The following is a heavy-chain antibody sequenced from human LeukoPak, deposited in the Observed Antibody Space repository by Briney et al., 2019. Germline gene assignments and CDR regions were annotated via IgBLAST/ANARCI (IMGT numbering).Heavy chain of an antibody. V-gene: IGHV3-23*01. CDR3: AKGYTWNNIRRLDY. CDR2: ISASGGST. CDR1: GFTFSSYA. Sequence: GGSLRLSCAASGFTFSSYAMSWARQAPGKGLEWVSAISASGGSTYYADSVKGRFTISRGNSKNTLYLQMNSLRAEDTAVYYCAKGYTWNNIRRLDYWGQGTLVTVSS. D-gene: IGHD1/OR15-1a*01. J-gene: IGHJ4*02.